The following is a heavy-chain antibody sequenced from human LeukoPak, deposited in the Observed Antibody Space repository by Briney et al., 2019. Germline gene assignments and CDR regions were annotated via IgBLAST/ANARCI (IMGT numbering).Heavy chain of an antibody. Sequence: ASVKVSCKASGYTFTGYYMHWVRQAPGQGLEWMGWMNPNSGNTGYAQKFQGRVTITRNTSISTAYMELSSLRSEDTAVYYCARGSGSYYNYYYWGQGTLVTVSS. J-gene: IGHJ4*02. D-gene: IGHD3-10*01. CDR2: MNPNSGNT. CDR1: GYTFTGYY. V-gene: IGHV1-8*03. CDR3: ARGSGSYYNYYY.